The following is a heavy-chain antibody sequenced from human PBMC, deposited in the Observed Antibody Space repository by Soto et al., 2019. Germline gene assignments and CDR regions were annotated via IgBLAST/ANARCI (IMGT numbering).Heavy chain of an antibody. CDR2: ISYDGSNK. CDR3: ASAMTPWAAAGSNWFDP. Sequence: HPGGSLRLSCAASGFTFSSYAMHWVRQAPGKGLEWVAVISYDGSNKYYADSVKGRFTISRDNSKNTLYLQMNSLRAEDTAVYYCASAMTPWAAAGSNWFDPWGQGTLVTVSS. CDR1: GFTFSSYA. D-gene: IGHD6-13*01. V-gene: IGHV3-30-3*01. J-gene: IGHJ5*02.